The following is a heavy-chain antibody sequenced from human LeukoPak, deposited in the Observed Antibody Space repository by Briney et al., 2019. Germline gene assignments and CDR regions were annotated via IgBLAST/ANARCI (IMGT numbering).Heavy chain of an antibody. V-gene: IGHV4-59*01. CDR1: GGSISSYY. Sequence: SETLSLTCTVSGGSISSYYWSWIRQPPGKGLEWIGYIYYTGSTNYNPSLKSRVTISVDTSKNQFSLKLSSVTAADTAVYYCARRLGAAAGTSYLDYWGQGTLVTVSS. D-gene: IGHD6-13*01. CDR3: ARRLGAAAGTSYLDY. CDR2: IYYTGST. J-gene: IGHJ4*02.